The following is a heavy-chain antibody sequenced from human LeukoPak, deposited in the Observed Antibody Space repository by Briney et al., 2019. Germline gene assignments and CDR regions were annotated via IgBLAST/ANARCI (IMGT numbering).Heavy chain of an antibody. CDR1: GYTFTSYD. Sequence: ASVKVSCKASGYTFTSYDINWVRQATGQGLEWMGWMNPNSGNTGYAQKFQGRVTMTRNTSISTAYMELSSLRSEDTAVYYCASVRGYSYGPAGLWGQGTLVTVSP. CDR3: ASVRGYSYGPAGL. J-gene: IGHJ4*02. CDR2: MNPNSGNT. V-gene: IGHV1-8*01. D-gene: IGHD5-18*01.